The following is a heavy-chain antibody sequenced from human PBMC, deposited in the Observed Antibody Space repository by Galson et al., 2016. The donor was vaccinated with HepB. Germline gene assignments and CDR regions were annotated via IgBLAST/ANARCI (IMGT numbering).Heavy chain of an antibody. CDR3: ARVRIAVAENSYFFDS. CDR1: GVSLSSYY. Sequence: SETLSLTCTVSGVSLSSYYWSWIRQPPGKGLEWIGYIYYSGGSTNYNPSLKSRVTISVDTLKNQFSLKLSSVTAADTAVYFCARVRIAVAENSYFFDSWGQGTLATVSS. J-gene: IGHJ4*02. CDR2: IYYSGGST. D-gene: IGHD6-19*01. V-gene: IGHV4-59*01.